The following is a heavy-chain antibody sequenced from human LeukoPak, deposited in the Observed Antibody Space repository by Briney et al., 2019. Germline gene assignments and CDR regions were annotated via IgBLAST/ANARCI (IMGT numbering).Heavy chain of an antibody. Sequence: SETLSLTCTVSGGSISSYYWSWIRQPPGKGLEWIGYIYYSGSTNYNPSLKSRVTISVDTSKNQFPLKLSSVTAADTDVYYCARHERTYSSGWYSFGMDVWGQGTTVTVSS. D-gene: IGHD6-13*01. CDR2: IYYSGST. CDR1: GGSISSYY. J-gene: IGHJ6*02. CDR3: ARHERTYSSGWYSFGMDV. V-gene: IGHV4-59*08.